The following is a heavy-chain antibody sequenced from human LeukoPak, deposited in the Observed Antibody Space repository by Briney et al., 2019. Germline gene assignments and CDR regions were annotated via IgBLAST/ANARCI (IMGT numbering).Heavy chain of an antibody. D-gene: IGHD2-21*02. Sequence: ASVKVSCKASGYTFTCYYMHWVRQAPGQGLEWMGWINPNSGGTNYAQKFQGRVTMTRDTSISTAYMELSRLRSDDTAVYYCASLAYCGGDCYSSFDYWGQGTLVTVSS. J-gene: IGHJ4*02. CDR3: ASLAYCGGDCYSSFDY. CDR1: GYTFTCYY. V-gene: IGHV1-2*02. CDR2: INPNSGGT.